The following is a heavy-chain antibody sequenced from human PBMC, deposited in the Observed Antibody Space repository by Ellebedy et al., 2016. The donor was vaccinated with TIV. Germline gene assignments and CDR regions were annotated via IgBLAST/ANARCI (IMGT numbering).Heavy chain of an antibody. CDR1: GYSFTSYW. J-gene: IGHJ4*02. D-gene: IGHD1-26*01. Sequence: GGSLRLSCKGSGYSFTSYWIGWVRQMPGKGLEWMGIIYLGDSDTRYSPSFQGQVTISADKSISTAYLQWSSLKASDTAMYYCARRTGVAVGATPFDYWGQGTLVTVSS. CDR2: IYLGDSDT. V-gene: IGHV5-51*01. CDR3: ARRTGVAVGATPFDY.